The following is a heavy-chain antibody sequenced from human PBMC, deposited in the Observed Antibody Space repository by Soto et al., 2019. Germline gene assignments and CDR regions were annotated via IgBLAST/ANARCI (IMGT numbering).Heavy chain of an antibody. V-gene: IGHV4-34*01. CDR1: GGSFSGYY. CDR3: ARGGAHIVVVTAIGYYWFDP. CDR2: ITHSGST. D-gene: IGHD2-21*02. Sequence: PSETLSLTCAVYGGSFSGYYWSWIRQPPGKGLEWIGEITHSGSTNYNPSLKSRVTISLDTSKNQFSLKLSSVTAADTAVYYCARGGAHIVVVTAIGYYWFDPWGQGTLVT. J-gene: IGHJ5*02.